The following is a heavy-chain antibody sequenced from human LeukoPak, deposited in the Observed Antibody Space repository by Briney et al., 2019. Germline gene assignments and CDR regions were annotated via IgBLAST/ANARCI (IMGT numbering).Heavy chain of an antibody. CDR1: GYTFTGYY. CDR2: INPNSGGT. CDR3: ARDDNGGYFDY. J-gene: IGHJ4*02. Sequence: ASVKVSCTASGYTFTGYYMHWVRQAPGQGLECMGWINPNSGGTNYAQKFQGRVTMTRDTSISTAYMELSRLRSDDTAVYYCARDDNGGYFDYWGQGTLVTVSS. D-gene: IGHD2-8*01. V-gene: IGHV1-2*02.